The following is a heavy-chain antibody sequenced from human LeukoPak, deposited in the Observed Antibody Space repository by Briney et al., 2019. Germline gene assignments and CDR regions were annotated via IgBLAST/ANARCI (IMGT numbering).Heavy chain of an antibody. V-gene: IGHV4-4*02. CDR1: GGSISSSNW. J-gene: IGHJ6*03. CDR3: ARDGNGDYLQYYYYYYMDV. Sequence: SGTLSLTCAVSGGSISSSNWWSWVRQPPGKGLEWIGEIYHSGSTNYNPSLKSRVTISVDKSKNQFSLKLSSVTAADTAVYYCARDGNGDYLQYYYYYYMDVWGKGTTVTVSS. D-gene: IGHD4-17*01. CDR2: IYHSGST.